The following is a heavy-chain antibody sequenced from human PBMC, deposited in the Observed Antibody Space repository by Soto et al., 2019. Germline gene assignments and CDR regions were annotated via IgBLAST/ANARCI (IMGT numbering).Heavy chain of an antibody. D-gene: IGHD7-27*01. Sequence: NPSETLSLTCTVSGGSISSTSYYWGWIRRPPGKGLEWIGNIWYSGSTDYNPSLKSRVTISADTSKNQFSLRLSSVTAADTAVYSCARWSWGPRYFDSWVQGNLVTVSS. CDR3: ARWSWGPRYFDS. CDR1: GGSISSTSYY. V-gene: IGHV4-39*01. CDR2: IWYSGST. J-gene: IGHJ4*02.